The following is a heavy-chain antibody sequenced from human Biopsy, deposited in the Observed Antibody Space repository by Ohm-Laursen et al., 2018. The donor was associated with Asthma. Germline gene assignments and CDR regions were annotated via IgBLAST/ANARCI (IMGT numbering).Heavy chain of an antibody. J-gene: IGHJ4*02. CDR3: ARNLPGYTYGPFED. CDR1: GASITTSPSY. V-gene: IGHV4-31*01. CDR2: IYYSGET. Sequence: SQTLSLTCTVSGASITTSPSYWSWLRLLPGKGLEWIGCIYYSGETFFNPSLKNPLFMSLDSSKNQFSLKMTSVTVVDTAVYFCARNLPGYTYGPFEDWGQGTLVTVSS. D-gene: IGHD5-18*01.